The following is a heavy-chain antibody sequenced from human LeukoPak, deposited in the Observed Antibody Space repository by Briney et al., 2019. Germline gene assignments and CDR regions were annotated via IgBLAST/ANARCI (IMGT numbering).Heavy chain of an antibody. D-gene: IGHD2-15*01. J-gene: IGHJ4*02. CDR2: IWYDGSNK. Sequence: GRSLRLSCAASGFTFSSYGMHWVRQAPGKGLEWVAVIWYDGSNKYYADSVKGRFTISRDNSKNTVFLQMNSLRAEDTAVYYCVRDNPRCCGVVPANIDDYWGQGTLVTVSS. CDR3: VRDNPRCCGVVPANIDDY. CDR1: GFTFSSYG. V-gene: IGHV3-33*01.